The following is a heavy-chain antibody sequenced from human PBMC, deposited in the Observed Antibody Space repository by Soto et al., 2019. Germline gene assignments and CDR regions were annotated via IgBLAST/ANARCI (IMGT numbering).Heavy chain of an antibody. CDR2: INHSGST. D-gene: IGHD3-10*01. CDR1: RGSYSGHN. J-gene: IGHJ4*02. CDR3: ARGGYYYGSGSAPFDY. V-gene: IGHV4-34*01. Sequence: PSETLSPTSAVYRGSYSGHNWSWIPHPPGKRPEWIGEINHSGSTNYNPSLKSRVTISVDTSKNQFSLKLSSVTAADTAVYYCARGGYYYGSGSAPFDYWGQGTLVTVSS.